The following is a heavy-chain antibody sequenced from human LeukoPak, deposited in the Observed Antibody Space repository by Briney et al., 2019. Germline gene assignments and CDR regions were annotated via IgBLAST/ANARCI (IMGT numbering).Heavy chain of an antibody. Sequence: GSSVKVSCKASGGTFSSYAISWVRQAPGQGLEWMGGIIPIFGTANYAQKFQGRVTITADESTSTAYMELSSLRSEDTAVYYCALWVDDILTSSPNVDYWGQGTLVTVSS. CDR2: IIPIFGTA. CDR3: ALWVDDILTSSPNVDY. V-gene: IGHV1-69*01. CDR1: GGTFSSYA. D-gene: IGHD3-9*01. J-gene: IGHJ4*02.